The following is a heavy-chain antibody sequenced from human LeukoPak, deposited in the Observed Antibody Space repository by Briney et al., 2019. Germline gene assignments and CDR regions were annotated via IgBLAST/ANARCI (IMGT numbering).Heavy chain of an antibody. Sequence: GGSLRLSCAASGFTFSSYAMSWVRQAPGKGLEWVSAISGSGSSTYYADSVKGRFTISRDNSKNTLYLQMNSLRAEDTAVYYCAKDPTMIVVVIPDYWGQGALVTVSS. CDR3: AKDPTMIVVVIPDY. V-gene: IGHV3-23*01. D-gene: IGHD3-22*01. CDR2: ISGSGSST. J-gene: IGHJ4*02. CDR1: GFTFSSYA.